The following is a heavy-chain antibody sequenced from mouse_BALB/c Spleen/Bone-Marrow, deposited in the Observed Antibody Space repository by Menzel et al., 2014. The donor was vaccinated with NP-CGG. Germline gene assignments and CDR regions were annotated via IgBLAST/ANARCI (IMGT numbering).Heavy chain of an antibody. D-gene: IGHD2-3*01. CDR2: ISSGGSYT. Sequence: EVKVVESGGGLVKPGGSLKLSCAASGSTFSSYAMSWVRQTPEKRLEWVATISSGGSYTYYPDSVKGRFTISRDNAKNTLYLQMSSLRSEDTAMYYCARQRDGSYAMDYWGQGTSVTVSS. CDR3: ARQRDGSYAMDY. V-gene: IGHV5-9-3*01. CDR1: GSTFSSYA. J-gene: IGHJ4*01.